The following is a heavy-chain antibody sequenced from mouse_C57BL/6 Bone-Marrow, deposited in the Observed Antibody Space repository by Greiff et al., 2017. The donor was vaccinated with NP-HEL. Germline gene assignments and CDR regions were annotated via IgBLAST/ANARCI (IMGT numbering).Heavy chain of an antibody. CDR1: GFNIKDDY. Sequence: EVQLKQSGAELVRPGASVKLSCTASGFNIKDDYMHWVKQRPEQGLEWIGWIDPENGDTEYASKFQGKATITADTSSNTAYLQLSSLTSEDTAVYYCTTSGLCLDYWGQGTTLTVSS. D-gene: IGHD1-1*02. CDR2: IDPENGDT. CDR3: TTSGLCLDY. J-gene: IGHJ2*01. V-gene: IGHV14-4*01.